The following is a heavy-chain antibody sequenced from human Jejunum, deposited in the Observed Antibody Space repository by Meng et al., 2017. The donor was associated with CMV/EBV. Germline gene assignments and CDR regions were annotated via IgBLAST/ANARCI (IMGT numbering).Heavy chain of an antibody. D-gene: IGHD2-15*01. Sequence: SGFAFSDYARGWVRQAPGRGLEWVSRIDSDGSTTSYADSVKGRFIISRDNAKKTLYLEMNSLSVGDTAIYYCASSMQFDMDAFEMWGQGTMVTVSS. CDR3: ASSMQFDMDAFEM. CDR1: GFAFSDYA. V-gene: IGHV3-74*01. J-gene: IGHJ3*02. CDR2: IDSDGSTT.